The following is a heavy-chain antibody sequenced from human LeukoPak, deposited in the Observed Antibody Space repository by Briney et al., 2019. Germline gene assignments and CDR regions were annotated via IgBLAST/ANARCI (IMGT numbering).Heavy chain of an antibody. CDR2: IYYSGST. Sequence: SETLSLTCTVSGGSISSSSYYWGWIRQPPGKGLEWIGSIYYSGSTYYNPSLKSRVTISVDTSKNQFSLKLSSVTAADTAVYYCARDTHPRGIVVVISQRPQTAAFDIWGQGTMVTVSS. CDR1: GGSISSSSYY. D-gene: IGHD3-22*01. V-gene: IGHV4-39*07. CDR3: ARDTHPRGIVVVISQRPQTAAFDI. J-gene: IGHJ3*02.